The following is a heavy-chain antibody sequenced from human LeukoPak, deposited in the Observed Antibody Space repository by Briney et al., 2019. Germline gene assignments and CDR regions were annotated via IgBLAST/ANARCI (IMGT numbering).Heavy chain of an antibody. CDR1: GDSVSSNSAA. CDR3: ARGYDILTGYYVDYYYYGMDV. Sequence: SQTLSLTCAVSGDSVSSNSAAWNWIRQSPSRGLEWMGRTYYRSKSYNDYAVKSRITINPDTSKNQFSLQLNSVTPEDTAVYYCARGYDILTGYYVDYYYYGMDVWGKGTTVTVSS. V-gene: IGHV6-1*01. J-gene: IGHJ6*04. D-gene: IGHD3-9*01. CDR2: TYYRSKSYN.